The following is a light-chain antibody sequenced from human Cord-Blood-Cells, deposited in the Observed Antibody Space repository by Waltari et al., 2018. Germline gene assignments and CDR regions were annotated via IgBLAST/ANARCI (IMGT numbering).Light chain of an antibody. CDR2: GAS. Sequence: EIVLTQSPGTLSLSPGERATLSCRASQSVSSSYLAWYQQKPGQAPRLLIYGASSRATDIPDRFSGSGSGTDFTLTISRLEPEDFAVYYCQQYGSSPQTFGGGTKVEIK. J-gene: IGKJ4*01. CDR3: QQYGSSPQT. V-gene: IGKV3-20*01. CDR1: QSVSSSY.